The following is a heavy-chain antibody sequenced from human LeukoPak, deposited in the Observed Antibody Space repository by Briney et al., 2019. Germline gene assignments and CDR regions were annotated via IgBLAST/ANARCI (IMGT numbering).Heavy chain of an antibody. D-gene: IGHD5-18*01. CDR1: GYTFSDYG. CDR3: ARGHYGYNY. CDR2: ISYSGVVK. J-gene: IGHJ4*02. Sequence: PGGSLRLSCSASGYTFSDYGMHWVRQAPGKGLEWLSVISYSGVVKFYADSVKGRFTISRDNAKNSLYLQMNSLRAEDTAVYYCARGHYGYNYWGQGTLVTVSS. V-gene: IGHV3-33*08.